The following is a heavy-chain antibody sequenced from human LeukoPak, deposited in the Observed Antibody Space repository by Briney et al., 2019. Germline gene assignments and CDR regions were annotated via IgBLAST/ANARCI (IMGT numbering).Heavy chain of an antibody. CDR3: ARDHPQKVQH. CDR2: IYYSGST. CDR1: GGSISSGGYY. V-gene: IGHV4-31*03. J-gene: IGHJ1*01. Sequence: SETPSLTCTVSGGSISSGGYYWSWIRQHPGKGLEWIGYIYYSGSTYYNPSLKSRVTISVDTSKNQFSLKLSSVTAADTAVYYCARDHPQKVQHWGQGTLVTVSS.